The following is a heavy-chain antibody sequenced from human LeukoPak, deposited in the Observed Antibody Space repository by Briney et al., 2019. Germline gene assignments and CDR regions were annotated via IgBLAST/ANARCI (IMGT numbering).Heavy chain of an antibody. J-gene: IGHJ4*02. CDR2: INPNTGDT. Sequence: ASVKVSCKTSGYTFSGSYIHWVRQAPGQGLEWMGWINPNTGDTNYAQKFQGRVTMTRDTSISTAYMELTRLRSDDTAVYYCARGYYDSSAYYSADYWGQGTLVTVSS. CDR1: GYTFSGSY. CDR3: ARGYYDSSAYYSADY. V-gene: IGHV1-2*02. D-gene: IGHD3-22*01.